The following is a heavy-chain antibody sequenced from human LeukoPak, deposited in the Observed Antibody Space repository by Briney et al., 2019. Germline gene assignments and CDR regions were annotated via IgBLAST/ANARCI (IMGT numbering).Heavy chain of an antibody. CDR1: GGSISSYY. J-gene: IGHJ4*02. CDR2: IYYSGST. D-gene: IGHD2-15*01. V-gene: IGHV4-59*01. Sequence: SETLSLTCTVSGGSISSYYWSWIRQPPGKGLEWIGYIYYSGSTNYNPSLKSRVAMSVDTSTNQFSLKLRSVTAADTAVYYCARRYCSGGSCYSCFDYWGQGTLVTVSS. CDR3: ARRYCSGGSCYSCFDY.